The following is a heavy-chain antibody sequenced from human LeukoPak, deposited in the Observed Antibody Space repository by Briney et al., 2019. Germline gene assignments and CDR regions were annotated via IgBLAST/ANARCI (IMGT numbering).Heavy chain of an antibody. CDR2: ISYDGSNK. J-gene: IGHJ3*02. CDR1: GFTFSSYG. Sequence: PGGSLRLSCAASGFTFSSYGMHWVRQAPGKGLEWVAVISYDGSNKYYADSVKGRFTISRDNSKNTLYLQMNSLRAEDTAVYYCAKDFTSFSSSWFSAWGAFDIWGQGTMVTVSS. D-gene: IGHD6-13*01. V-gene: IGHV3-30*18. CDR3: AKDFTSFSSSWFSAWGAFDI.